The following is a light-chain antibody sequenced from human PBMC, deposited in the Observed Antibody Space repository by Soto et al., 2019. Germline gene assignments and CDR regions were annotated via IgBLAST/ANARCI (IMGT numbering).Light chain of an antibody. Sequence: DIQMTQSPSTLSASVGDRVTITCRASQSISSWLAWYQQKPGKAPKVLIYDASSLESGVPSRFSGSGSGTDFTLTISNLQPEDFATYYCQQAASFPITFGQGTRLEIK. CDR1: QSISSW. CDR2: DAS. V-gene: IGKV1-5*01. CDR3: QQAASFPIT. J-gene: IGKJ5*01.